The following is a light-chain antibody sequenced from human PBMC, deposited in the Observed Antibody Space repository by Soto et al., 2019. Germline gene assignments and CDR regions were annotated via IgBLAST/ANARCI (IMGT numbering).Light chain of an antibody. Sequence: SYELTQPPSVSVAPGQTATITCGGNNIGTKSVHWYQQKPGQAPVLVVYDDSDRPSEIPERFSGSNSGNTATLTISRVEDGDAADYCCQVWDSGTSHVVFGGRTKLTVL. J-gene: IGLJ2*01. CDR2: DDS. V-gene: IGLV3-21*02. CDR3: QVWDSGTSHVV. CDR1: NIGTKS.